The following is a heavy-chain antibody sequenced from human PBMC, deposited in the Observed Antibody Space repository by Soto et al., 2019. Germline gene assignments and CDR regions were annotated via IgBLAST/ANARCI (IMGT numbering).Heavy chain of an antibody. J-gene: IGHJ4*02. V-gene: IGHV1-69*01. Sequence: QVQLVQSGAEVKKPGSSVKVSCKASGGTFSSYSINWVRQAPGQGLEWMGEIIPIFGTANYAQKFQGRVTIPADECTSTAYMELSSLRSEDTAVYYCARDGGRHSGGIDYWGQGTLVTVSS. D-gene: IGHD1-26*01. CDR3: ARDGGRHSGGIDY. CDR1: GGTFSSYS. CDR2: IIPIFGTA.